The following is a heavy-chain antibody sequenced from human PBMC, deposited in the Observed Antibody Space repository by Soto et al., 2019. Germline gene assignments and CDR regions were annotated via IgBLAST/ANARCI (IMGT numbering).Heavy chain of an antibody. J-gene: IGHJ1*01. D-gene: IGHD6-13*01. CDR2: INWNSGSI. CDR3: VKDESINWYSGHFRH. Sequence: EVQLVESGGGLVQPGRSLRLSCAASGFTFDDYAMHWVRQVPGKGLEWVSCINWNSGSIGYGDSVKGRFAISRDNAKNSLNLQMNSLSAEDTAFYYCVKDESINWYSGHFRHWGQGTLVTVSS. CDR1: GFTFDDYA. V-gene: IGHV3-9*01.